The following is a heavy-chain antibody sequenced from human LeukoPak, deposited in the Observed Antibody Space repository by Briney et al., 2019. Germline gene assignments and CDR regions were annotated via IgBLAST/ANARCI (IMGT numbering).Heavy chain of an antibody. V-gene: IGHV1-18*01. CDR1: GYTLTSYG. CDR2: ISTQSGNT. J-gene: IGHJ4*02. Sequence: ASVKVSCKASGYTLTSYGINWMRQAPGQGLEWMGWISTQSGNTNYAQKVQGRLTLTTDRSTNTAYMELRSLRSDDTAVYYCARGAYGDQWGQGTMVTVSS. D-gene: IGHD4-17*01. CDR3: ARGAYGDQ.